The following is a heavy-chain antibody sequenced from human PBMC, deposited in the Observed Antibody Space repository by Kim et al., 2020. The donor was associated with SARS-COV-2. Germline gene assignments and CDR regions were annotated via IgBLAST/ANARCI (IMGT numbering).Heavy chain of an antibody. V-gene: IGHV3-11*03. CDR2: ISSSSSYT. CDR1: GFTFSDYY. Sequence: GGSLRLSCAASGFTFSDYYMSWLRQAPGKGLEWVSYISSSSSYTNYADSVKGRFTISRDNAKNSLSLQMNSLRAEDTAVYYCARVYSSSSSGYYYGMDVWGHGTTVTVSS. J-gene: IGHJ6*02. CDR3: ARVYSSSSSGYYYGMDV. D-gene: IGHD6-6*01.